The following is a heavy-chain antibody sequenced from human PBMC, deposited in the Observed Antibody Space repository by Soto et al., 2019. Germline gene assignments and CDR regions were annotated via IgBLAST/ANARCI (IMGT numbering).Heavy chain of an antibody. J-gene: IGHJ6*02. CDR2: IYYSGST. Sequence: QVQLQESGPGLVKPSETLSLTCTVSGGSVSSGSYYWSWIRQPPGKGLEWIGYIYYSGSTNYNPSLKSRVTISVDTSKNQFSLKLSSVTAADTAVYYCARVPYYYYGMDVWGQGTTVTVSS. CDR3: ARVPYYYYGMDV. V-gene: IGHV4-61*01. CDR1: GGSVSSGSYY.